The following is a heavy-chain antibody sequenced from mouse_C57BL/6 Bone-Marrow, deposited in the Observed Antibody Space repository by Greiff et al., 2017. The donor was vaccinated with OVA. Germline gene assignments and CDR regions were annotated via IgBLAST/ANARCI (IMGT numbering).Heavy chain of an antibody. CDR2: IYPGSGST. J-gene: IGHJ2*01. V-gene: IGHV1-55*01. CDR3: ASPVVATEY. Sequence: VQLQESGAELVKPGASVKMSCKASGYTFSSYWITWVKQRPGQGLEWIGDIYPGSGSTNYNEKFKSKATLTVDTSSSTAYMQLSSLTSEDSAVYYCASPVVATEYWGQGTTLTVSS. CDR1: GYTFSSYW. D-gene: IGHD1-1*01.